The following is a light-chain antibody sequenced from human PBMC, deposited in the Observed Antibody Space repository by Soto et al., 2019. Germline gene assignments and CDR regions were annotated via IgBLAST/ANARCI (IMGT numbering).Light chain of an antibody. V-gene: IGKV3-20*01. CDR2: GAS. Sequence: EIVLTQSPGTLSLSPGERATLSCRASQSVRSNYLAWYQQKPGQAPRLLISGASSRATGIPDRFSGSGSGTDFTLTISRLEPEDVAVYYCQQYGYSRTFGQGTKVEVK. J-gene: IGKJ1*01. CDR1: QSVRSNY. CDR3: QQYGYSRT.